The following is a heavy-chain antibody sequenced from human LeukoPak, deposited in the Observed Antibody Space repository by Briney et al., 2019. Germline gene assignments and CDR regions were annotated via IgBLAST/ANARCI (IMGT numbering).Heavy chain of an antibody. CDR2: IFYSGST. J-gene: IGHJ4*02. CDR1: GDSLSSSSYY. CDR3: ARRKATVSIHAYFDS. Sequence: SETLSLICTVSGDSLSSSSYYWGWIRQPPGKGLEWIGNIFYSGSTYYSPSLRSRVTISLDTPRNQFSLKLSSVTAADTAVYYCARRKATVSIHAYFDSWGQGTLVTVSS. D-gene: IGHD4-17*01. V-gene: IGHV4-39*07.